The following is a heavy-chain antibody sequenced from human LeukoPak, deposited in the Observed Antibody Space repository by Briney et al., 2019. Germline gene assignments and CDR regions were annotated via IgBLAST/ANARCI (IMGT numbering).Heavy chain of an antibody. CDR2: IYHSGST. Sequence: SETLSLTCTVSGGSISSSSYYWGWIRQPPGKGLEWIGSIYHSGSTYYNPSLKSRVTISVDTSKNQFSPKLSSVTAADTAVYYCASIAAALNKWGQGTLVTVSS. CDR3: ASIAAALNK. J-gene: IGHJ4*02. V-gene: IGHV4-39*07. CDR1: GGSISSSSYY. D-gene: IGHD6-13*01.